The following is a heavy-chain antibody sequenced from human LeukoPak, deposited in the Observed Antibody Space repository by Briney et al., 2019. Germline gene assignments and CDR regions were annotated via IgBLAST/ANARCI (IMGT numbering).Heavy chain of an antibody. Sequence: SETLSLPCTVSGGSISSYYWSWIRQPPGKGLEWIGYIDYSGRTNYNPSLKSRVTISVDTSKNQFSLKLSSVTAADTAVYYCARTPIPQYSSGWYTSYYFDYWGQGTLVTVSS. CDR3: ARTPIPQYSSGWYTSYYFDY. V-gene: IGHV4-59*08. D-gene: IGHD6-19*01. J-gene: IGHJ4*02. CDR1: GGSISSYY. CDR2: IDYSGRT.